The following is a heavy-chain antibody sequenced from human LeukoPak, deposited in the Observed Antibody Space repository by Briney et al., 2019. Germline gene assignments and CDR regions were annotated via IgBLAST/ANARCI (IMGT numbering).Heavy chain of an antibody. V-gene: IGHV3-23*01. CDR3: AKDWEQWLVQGFDY. Sequence: PGGSLRLSCAASGFTFSSYAMGWVRQAPGKGLEWVPAISGSGGSTYYADSVKGRFTISRDNSKNTLYLQMNSLRAEDTAVYYCAKDWEQWLVQGFDYWGQGTLVTVSS. CDR1: GFTFSSYA. D-gene: IGHD6-19*01. J-gene: IGHJ4*02. CDR2: ISGSGGST.